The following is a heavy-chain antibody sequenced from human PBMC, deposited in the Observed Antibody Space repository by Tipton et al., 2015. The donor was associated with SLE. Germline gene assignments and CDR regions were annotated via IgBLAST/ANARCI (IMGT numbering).Heavy chain of an antibody. Sequence: LRLSCTVSGYSISSGYYWGWIQQPPGKGLEWIESIYHSGSTDYTPSLKRRVTISVDTSKNQFSLKLSSVTAADTAVYYCASVRYGGNPDYWGQGTLVTVSS. V-gene: IGHV4-38-2*02. CDR2: IYHSGST. D-gene: IGHD4-23*01. J-gene: IGHJ4*02. CDR3: ASVRYGGNPDY. CDR1: GYSISSGYY.